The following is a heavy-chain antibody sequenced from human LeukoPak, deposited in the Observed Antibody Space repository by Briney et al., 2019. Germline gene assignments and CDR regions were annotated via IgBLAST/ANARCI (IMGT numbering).Heavy chain of an antibody. J-gene: IGHJ4*02. D-gene: IGHD3-10*01. CDR1: GFTFRSYA. CDR2: ISGSGSTT. V-gene: IGHV3-23*01. Sequence: GGSLRLSCAASGFTFRSYAMSWVRQAPGKGLEWVSSISGSGSTTSYADFVKGRFTISRDNSKNTLYLQVSSLRAEDTAVYYCASRVGGSYFDKYFDYWGQGTLVTVSS. CDR3: ASRVGGSYFDKYFDY.